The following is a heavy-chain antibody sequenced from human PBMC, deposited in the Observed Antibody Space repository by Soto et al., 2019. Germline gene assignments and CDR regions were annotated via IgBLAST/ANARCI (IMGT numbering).Heavy chain of an antibody. V-gene: IGHV5-10-1*01. D-gene: IGHD6-19*01. CDR3: AKPIVAVAGGYYYYGMDV. J-gene: IGHJ6*02. CDR1: GYSFTSYW. Sequence: PGESLKISCKGSGYSFTSYWISWVRQMPGKGLEWMGRIDPSDSYTNYSPSFQGHVTISADKSISTAYLQWSSLKASDTAMYYRAKPIVAVAGGYYYYGMDVWGQGTTVTVSS. CDR2: IDPSDSYT.